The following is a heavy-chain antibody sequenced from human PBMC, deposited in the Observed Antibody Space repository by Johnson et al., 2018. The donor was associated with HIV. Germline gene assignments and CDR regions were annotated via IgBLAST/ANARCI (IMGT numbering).Heavy chain of an antibody. J-gene: IGHJ3*02. CDR3: ARDLYAAAAHAFDI. V-gene: IGHV3-30*04. Sequence: QEQLVESGGGVVQPGRSLRLSCAASGFTFSSYAMHWVRQAPGKGLEWVAVISYDGSNKYYADSVKGRFTISRDNSKNTLYLQMNSLRAEDTAVYYCARDLYAAAAHAFDIWGQVTMVTVSS. D-gene: IGHD6-13*01. CDR2: ISYDGSNK. CDR1: GFTFSSYA.